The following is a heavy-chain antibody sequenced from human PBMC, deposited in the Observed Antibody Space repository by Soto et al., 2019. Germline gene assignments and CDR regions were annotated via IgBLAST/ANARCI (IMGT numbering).Heavy chain of an antibody. V-gene: IGHV3-23*01. CDR1: GFTFSSYA. CDR2: ISGSGGST. D-gene: IGHD2-2*01. CDR3: AKDSYYCSSTRLYNWFDP. J-gene: IGHJ5*02. Sequence: GGSLRLSCAASGFTFSSYAMSWVRQAPGKGLEWVSAISGSGGSTYYADSVKGRFTISRDNSKNTLYLQMNSLRAEDPGVYYCAKDSYYCSSTRLYNWFDPWGQGTLVTVSS.